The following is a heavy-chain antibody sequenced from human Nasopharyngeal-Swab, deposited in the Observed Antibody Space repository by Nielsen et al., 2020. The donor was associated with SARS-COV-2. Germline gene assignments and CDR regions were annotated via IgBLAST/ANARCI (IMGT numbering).Heavy chain of an antibody. D-gene: IGHD3-16*01. CDR2: ISSSSSYI. Sequence: GESLKISCAASGFTFSSYSMNWVRQAPGKGLEWVSSISSSSSYIYYADSVKGRFTISRDNAKNSLYLQMSSLRDEDTAVYYCARDWGPTETIDYWGQGTLVTVSS. V-gene: IGHV3-21*01. CDR3: ARDWGPTETIDY. CDR1: GFTFSSYS. J-gene: IGHJ4*02.